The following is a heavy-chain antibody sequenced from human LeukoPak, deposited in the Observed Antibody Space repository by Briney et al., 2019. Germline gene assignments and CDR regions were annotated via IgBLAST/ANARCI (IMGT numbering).Heavy chain of an antibody. V-gene: IGHV4-59*01. CDR1: GGSISSYY. Sequence: KPSETLSLTCTVSGGSISSYYWSWIRQPPGKGLEWIGYIYYSGSTNYNPSLKSRVTISVGTSKNQFSLKLSSVTAADTAVYYCARGVAGSFDYWGQGTLVTVSS. CDR2: IYYSGST. CDR3: ARGVAGSFDY. J-gene: IGHJ4*02. D-gene: IGHD2-15*01.